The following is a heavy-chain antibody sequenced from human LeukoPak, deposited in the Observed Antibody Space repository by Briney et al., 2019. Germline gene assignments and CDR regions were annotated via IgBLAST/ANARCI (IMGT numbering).Heavy chain of an antibody. D-gene: IGHD1-26*01. V-gene: IGHV3-7*01. J-gene: IGHJ3*02. CDR1: GFTFRTSW. CDR2: INPDGSEK. CDR3: AKEPDKGEVGAFDI. Sequence: GGSLRLSCGASGFTFRTSWMNWVRQAPGKGLEWVASINPDGSEKYSVDSVKGRFTISRDNSKNTLYLQMNSLRAEDTAVYYCAKEPDKGEVGAFDIWGQGTMVTVSS.